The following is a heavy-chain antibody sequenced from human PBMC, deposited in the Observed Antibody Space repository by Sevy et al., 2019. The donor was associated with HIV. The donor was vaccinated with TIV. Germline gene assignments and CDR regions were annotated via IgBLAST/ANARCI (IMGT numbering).Heavy chain of an antibody. CDR3: AREVAPNRNIRYCSGDNCFYNSFDP. CDR2: ISSDGITK. Sequence: GGSLRLSCAASGFTFSDYAMHWVRQAPGKGLEWVSIISSDGITKYYADSVKGRFTIPGGNSENSQYLQMNSLRPADTAVYYCAREVAPNRNIRYCSGDNCFYNSFDPWGQGTLVTVSS. J-gene: IGHJ5*02. D-gene: IGHD2-15*01. V-gene: IGHV3-30-3*01. CDR1: GFTFSDYA.